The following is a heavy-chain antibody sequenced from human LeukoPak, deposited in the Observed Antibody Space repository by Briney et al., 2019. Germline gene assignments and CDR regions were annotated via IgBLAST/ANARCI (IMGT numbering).Heavy chain of an antibody. V-gene: IGHV3-73*01. Sequence: GGSLRLSCAASGFTFSGSALHWVRQASGKGLEWVGRIRSTANGYATAYAASVKGRFTISRDDSKNTAYLQMDSLKTEDTAVYYCARRGYPVYYYYMDVWGKGTTVTISS. CDR1: GFTFSGSA. CDR2: IRSTANGYAT. J-gene: IGHJ6*03. CDR3: ARRGYPVYYYYMDV. D-gene: IGHD5-12*01.